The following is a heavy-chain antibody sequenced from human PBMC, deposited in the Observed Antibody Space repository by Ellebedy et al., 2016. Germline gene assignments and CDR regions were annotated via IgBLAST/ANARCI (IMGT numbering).Heavy chain of an antibody. J-gene: IGHJ5*02. Sequence: GESLKISXVASGFTISNYNMNWIRQSPGKGLEWVSYIGTSSSAIYYADSVKGRFTVSRDDAKNSLYLQMNSLRDEDTAVYYCVRQMMIDSGGWSPWGQGTLVTVSS. CDR1: GFTISNYN. CDR3: VRQMMIDSGGWSP. V-gene: IGHV3-48*02. CDR2: IGTSSSAI. D-gene: IGHD3-22*01.